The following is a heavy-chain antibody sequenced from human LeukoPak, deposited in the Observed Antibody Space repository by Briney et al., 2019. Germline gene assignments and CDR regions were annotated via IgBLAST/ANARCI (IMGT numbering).Heavy chain of an antibody. CDR3: AKLYSSGWSGFDY. Sequence: GGSLRLSCAASGFTFSNYGMHWARQAPGKGLEWVGVIWYDGSNVKYPDSVKGRFTISRDNSKNTLYLQMNSLRAEDTAVYYCAKLYSSGWSGFDYWGQGTLVTVSS. V-gene: IGHV3-33*06. CDR1: GFTFSNYG. J-gene: IGHJ4*02. CDR2: IWYDGSNV. D-gene: IGHD6-19*01.